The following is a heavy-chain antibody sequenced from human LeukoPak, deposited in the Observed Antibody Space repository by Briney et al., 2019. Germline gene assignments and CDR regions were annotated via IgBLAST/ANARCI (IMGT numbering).Heavy chain of an antibody. V-gene: IGHV4-38-2*02. CDR3: ARAMTTADFWSGGYYYYMDV. J-gene: IGHJ6*03. Sequence: TSETLSLTCTVSGYSISSGHYWGWIRQPPGKGLEWIGSMYHSGSTYYNPSLKSRVTISVDTSKNQFSLKLSSVTAADTAVYYCARAMTTADFWSGGYYYYMDVWGKGTTVTVSS. CDR1: GYSISSGHY. D-gene: IGHD3-3*01. CDR2: MYHSGST.